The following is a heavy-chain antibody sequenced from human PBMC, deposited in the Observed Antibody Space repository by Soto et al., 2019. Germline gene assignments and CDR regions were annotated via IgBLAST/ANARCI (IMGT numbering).Heavy chain of an antibody. V-gene: IGHV3-43*01. J-gene: IGHJ4*02. D-gene: IGHD3-10*02. Sequence: EVQLVESGGAVVQPGGSLRLSCAASGFTFDDYTMHWVRQAPGKGLEWVSLVSWDGAGTYYADSVKGRFTISRDNSKHSLFLEMNSLRIEDTALYYCAKDIDRDAMFYFESWGQGTLVTVSS. CDR1: GFTFDDYT. CDR2: VSWDGAGT. CDR3: AKDIDRDAMFYFES.